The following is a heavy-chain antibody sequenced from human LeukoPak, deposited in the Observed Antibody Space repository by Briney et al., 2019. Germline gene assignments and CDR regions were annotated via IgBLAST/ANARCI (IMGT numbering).Heavy chain of an antibody. J-gene: IGHJ6*03. Sequence: PGGSLRLSCAASGFTFSSYAMHWVRQAPGKGLEWVAVISYDGSNKYYADSVKGRFTISRDNSKNKLYLQMNSLRAEDTAVYYCATDIVVVPAAILPYYYYMDVWGKGTTVTVSS. CDR3: ATDIVVVPAAILPYYYYMDV. V-gene: IGHV3-30-3*01. CDR1: GFTFSSYA. CDR2: ISYDGSNK. D-gene: IGHD2-2*01.